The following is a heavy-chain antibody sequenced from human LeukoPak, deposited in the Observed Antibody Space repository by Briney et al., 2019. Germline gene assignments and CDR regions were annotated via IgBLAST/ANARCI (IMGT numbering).Heavy chain of an antibody. J-gene: IGHJ4*02. V-gene: IGHV4-39*01. D-gene: IGHD2-2*01. Sequence: SSETLSLTCTVSGGSISSSSYYWGGIRQPPGKGLEWIGSIYYSGSTYYNPSLKSRVTISVDTSKNQFSLKLSSVTAADTAVYYCARQVLEWALIVVVPAALLDYWGQGTLVTVSS. CDR3: ARQVLEWALIVVVPAALLDY. CDR1: GGSISSSSYY. CDR2: IYYSGST.